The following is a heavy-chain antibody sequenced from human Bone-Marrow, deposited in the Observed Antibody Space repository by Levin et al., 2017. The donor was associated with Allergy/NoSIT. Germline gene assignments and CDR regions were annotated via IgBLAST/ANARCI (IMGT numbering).Heavy chain of an antibody. CDR3: ASRGSFDH. D-gene: IGHD3-10*01. V-gene: IGHV3-30*03. J-gene: IGHJ4*02. Sequence: GGSLRLSCAASGLSFSDYGMHWVRQAPDSGLEWVALITSDGGNRFYADSVKGRFIISRDNSRNILYLQLNSLRPEDTAVYYCASRGSFDHWGQGTLVTVSS. CDR1: GLSFSDYG. CDR2: ITSDGGNR.